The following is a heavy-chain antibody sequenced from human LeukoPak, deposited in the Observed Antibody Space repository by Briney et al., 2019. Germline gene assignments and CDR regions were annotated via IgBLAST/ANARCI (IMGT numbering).Heavy chain of an antibody. Sequence: SQTLSLTCAISGDSVSSNSAAWNWIRQSPSRGLEWLGRSYYRSKWYNDYAVSVKSRMTINPDTSKNQFSLQLNSVTPEDTAVYYCARSTRVAAAGGMDYWGQGTLVTVSS. CDR3: ARSTRVAAAGGMDY. J-gene: IGHJ4*02. CDR2: SYYRSKWYN. D-gene: IGHD6-13*01. CDR1: GDSVSSNSAA. V-gene: IGHV6-1*01.